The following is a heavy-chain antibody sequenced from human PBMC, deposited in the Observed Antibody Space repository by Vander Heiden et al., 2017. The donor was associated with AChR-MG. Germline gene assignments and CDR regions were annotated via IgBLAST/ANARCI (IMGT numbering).Heavy chain of an antibody. CDR3: ARAGDVVGATTFAFDY. Sequence: EVQLVESGGGLVQPGGSLRLSCAASGFTFSSYWMSWVRQAPGKGLEWVANIKQDGSEKYYVDSVKGRFTISRDNAKNSLYLQMNSLRAEDTAVYYCARAGDVVGATTFAFDYWGQGTLVTVSS. CDR1: GFTFSSYW. V-gene: IGHV3-7*01. CDR2: IKQDGSEK. J-gene: IGHJ4*02. D-gene: IGHD1-26*01.